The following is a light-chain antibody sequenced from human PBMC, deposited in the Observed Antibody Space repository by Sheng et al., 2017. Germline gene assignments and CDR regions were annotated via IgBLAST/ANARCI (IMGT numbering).Light chain of an antibody. Sequence: SYGLTQPPSVSVAPGQTARISCGGDRVGSDSVHWYQQKPGQAPVLVVFDDTDRPSGIPERFSGSTSGNTATLTVSRVEAGDEADYYCQVWDSNTDHLVFGGGTKLTVL. CDR1: RVGSDS. J-gene: IGLJ2*01. V-gene: IGLV3-21*02. CDR3: QVWDSNTDHLV. CDR2: DDT.